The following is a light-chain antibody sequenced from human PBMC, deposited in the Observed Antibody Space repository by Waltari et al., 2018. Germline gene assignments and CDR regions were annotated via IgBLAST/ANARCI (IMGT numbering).Light chain of an antibody. CDR1: QRLLHSNGYNF. CDR2: MGS. V-gene: IGKV2-28*01. CDR3: MQALQTPYT. Sequence: DIVMTQSPLSLPVTPGEPASISCRSSQRLLHSNGYNFLHWYLQKPGQSPQLLIYMGSNRASGVPDRFSGSGSGTDFILKITRVEAEDVGVYYCMQALQTPYTFGQGTKLEIK. J-gene: IGKJ2*01.